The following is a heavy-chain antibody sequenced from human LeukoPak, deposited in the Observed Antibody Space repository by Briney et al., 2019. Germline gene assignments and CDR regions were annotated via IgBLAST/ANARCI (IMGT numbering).Heavy chain of an antibody. CDR2: ISSSGRVI. J-gene: IGHJ3*02. CDR1: GFNLRILE. Sequence: GGSLRLSCAASGFNLRILEMNWVRQSPGKELEWVSYISSSGRVIFYADSVKGRFTISRDNAKKALYLQMNSLRVEDTAVYYCARDGSSSSGPRGRAFDIWGQGTMVTVSS. D-gene: IGHD6-19*01. V-gene: IGHV3-48*03. CDR3: ARDGSSSSGPRGRAFDI.